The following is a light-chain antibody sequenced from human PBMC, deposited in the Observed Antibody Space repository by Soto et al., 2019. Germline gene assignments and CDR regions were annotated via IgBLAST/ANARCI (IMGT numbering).Light chain of an antibody. CDR1: SSDVGSYDL. CDR3: CSYAGSTTFV. J-gene: IGLJ1*01. V-gene: IGLV2-23*01. CDR2: EAS. Sequence: QSVLTQPASVSGFPGQSITISCTGTSSDVGSYDLVSWYQQHPGKAPKLMIYEASERPSGVSNRFSGSKSGNTASLTISGLQAEDEADYYCCSYAGSTTFVFGTGTKVTVL.